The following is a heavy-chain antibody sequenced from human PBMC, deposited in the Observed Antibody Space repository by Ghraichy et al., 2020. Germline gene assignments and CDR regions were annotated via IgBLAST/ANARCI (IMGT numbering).Heavy chain of an antibody. CDR1: GFTFSSYG. CDR3: AKWEGAYYYDSSFDY. Sequence: GGSLRLSCAASGFTFSSYGMHWVRQAPGKGLEWVAFIRYDGSNKYYADSVKGRFTISRDNSKNTLYLQMNSLRAEDTAVYYCAKWEGAYYYDSSFDYWGQGTLVTVSS. J-gene: IGHJ4*02. CDR2: IRYDGSNK. D-gene: IGHD3-22*01. V-gene: IGHV3-30*02.